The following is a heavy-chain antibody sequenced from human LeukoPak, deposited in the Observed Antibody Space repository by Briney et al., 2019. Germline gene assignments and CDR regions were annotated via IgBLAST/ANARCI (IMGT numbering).Heavy chain of an antibody. V-gene: IGHV4-38-2*02. J-gene: IGHJ5*02. Sequence: PSETLSLTCTVSGYSISSGYYWGWIRQPPGKGLEWIGSIYHSGSTNYNPSLKSRVTISVDTSKNQFSLKLSSVTAADTAVYYCARGSNYYDSGKGWFDPWGQGTLVTVSS. CDR1: GYSISSGYY. CDR3: ARGSNYYDSGKGWFDP. D-gene: IGHD3-10*01. CDR2: IYHSGST.